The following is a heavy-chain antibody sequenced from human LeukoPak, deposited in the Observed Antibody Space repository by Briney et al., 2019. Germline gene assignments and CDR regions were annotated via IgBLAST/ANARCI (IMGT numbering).Heavy chain of an antibody. V-gene: IGHV3-23*01. Sequence: GGSLRLSCAASGFTFRNYAMTWVRQAPGKGLEWVSAITGNGISTYYADSVKGRFTISRDNPKNTLYLQMNSLRAEDTAVYYCARAGGSTVSHSDYWGQGTLVTVSS. D-gene: IGHD4-17*01. J-gene: IGHJ4*02. CDR2: ITGNGIST. CDR1: GFTFRNYA. CDR3: ARAGGSTVSHSDY.